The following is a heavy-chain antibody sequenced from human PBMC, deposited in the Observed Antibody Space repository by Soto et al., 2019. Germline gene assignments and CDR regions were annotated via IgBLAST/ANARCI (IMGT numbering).Heavy chain of an antibody. CDR1: GFTFSNYG. V-gene: IGHV3-33*01. J-gene: IGHJ3*01. Sequence: QVQLVESGGGVVQPGTSLRLSCVATGFTFSNYGIHWVRQAPGRWLEWVAVIWHDGSQKYLADSVRGRFTISRANSKNTVYLQMNSLRAEDTAVYYCEGRDDPFHVWGQGTMVTVSS. CDR3: EGRDDPFHV. CDR2: IWHDGSQK.